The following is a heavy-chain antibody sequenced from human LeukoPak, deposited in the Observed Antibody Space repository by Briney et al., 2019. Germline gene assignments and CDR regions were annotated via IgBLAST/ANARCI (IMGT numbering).Heavy chain of an antibody. Sequence: GGSLRLPCAASGFTFSSYAMSWVRQAPGKGLEWVSAISGSGGSTYYADSVKGRFTVSRDNSKNTLYLQMNSLRAEDTAVYYCARPSNAYCGGDCYSDIDYWGQGTLVTVSS. D-gene: IGHD2-21*02. CDR1: GFTFSSYA. J-gene: IGHJ4*02. CDR2: ISGSGGST. CDR3: ARPSNAYCGGDCYSDIDY. V-gene: IGHV3-23*01.